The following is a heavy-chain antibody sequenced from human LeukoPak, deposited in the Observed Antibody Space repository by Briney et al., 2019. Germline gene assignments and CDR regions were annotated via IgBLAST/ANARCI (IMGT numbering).Heavy chain of an antibody. Sequence: ASVKVSCKASGYTFTSYGISWVRQAPGQGLEWMGWISAYNGNTNYAQKFQGRVTITTDESTSTAYMELSSLRSEDTAVYYCARGPPKRCSSTSCYLLRPNDAFDIWGQGTMVTVSS. CDR2: ISAYNGNT. CDR1: GYTFTSYG. D-gene: IGHD2-2*01. CDR3: ARGPPKRCSSTSCYLLRPNDAFDI. V-gene: IGHV1-18*01. J-gene: IGHJ3*02.